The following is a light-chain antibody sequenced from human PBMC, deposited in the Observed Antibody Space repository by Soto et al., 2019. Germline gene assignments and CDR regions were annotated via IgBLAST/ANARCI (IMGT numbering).Light chain of an antibody. V-gene: IGKV1-5*01. CDR3: QQYNSFSKT. Sequence: DIQMTQAPSRLSASVGDRDTITCRASQSIGYWLAWYQQKPGKAPNLLIYAASTLETGVPSRFSGSGYGTEFTLTIASLQPDDSASYYCQQYNSFSKTFGRGTNVEIK. CDR2: AAS. CDR1: QSIGYW. J-gene: IGKJ4*02.